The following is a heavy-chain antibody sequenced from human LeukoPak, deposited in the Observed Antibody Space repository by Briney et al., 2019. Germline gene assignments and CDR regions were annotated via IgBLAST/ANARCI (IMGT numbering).Heavy chain of an antibody. Sequence: SETLSLTCAVYGGSFSGYYRSWIRQPPGKGLEWIGEINHSGSTNYNPSLKSRVTILVDTSKNQFSLKVSSVTAADTAVYYCARDSADAFDIWGQGTMVTVSS. CDR3: ARDSADAFDI. J-gene: IGHJ3*02. V-gene: IGHV4-34*01. CDR2: INHSGST. CDR1: GGSFSGYY. D-gene: IGHD1-26*01.